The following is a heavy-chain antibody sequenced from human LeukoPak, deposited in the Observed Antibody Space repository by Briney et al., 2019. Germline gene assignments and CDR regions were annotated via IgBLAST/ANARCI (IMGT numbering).Heavy chain of an antibody. CDR3: SSIHGAHAFDF. J-gene: IGHJ4*02. Sequence: GGSLRLSCAASGFTFSTYSMNWVRQAPGKGLEWVSSISSGSSYISYADSVKGRFTVSRDNAKNSLYLQMNSLRAEDTAVYYCSSIHGAHAFDFWGQGTLVTVSS. V-gene: IGHV3-21*01. CDR2: ISSGSSYI. D-gene: IGHD4-17*01. CDR1: GFTFSTYS.